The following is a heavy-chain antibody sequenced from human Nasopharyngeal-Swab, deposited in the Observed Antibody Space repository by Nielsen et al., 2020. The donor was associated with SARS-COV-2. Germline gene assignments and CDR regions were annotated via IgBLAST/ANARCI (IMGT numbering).Heavy chain of an antibody. CDR2: IYHTGKT. J-gene: IGHJ4*02. V-gene: IGHV4-59*11. CDR1: GDSIRSHH. CDR3: AGPNFSS. Sequence: SETLSLTCTVSGDSIRSHHWSWIRQSPGKGLEWIGYIYHTGKTNYNPSLKSRVTISLDTSKNQFSLKVDSVTAADTAVYYCAGPNFSSWGQGTLVTVSS.